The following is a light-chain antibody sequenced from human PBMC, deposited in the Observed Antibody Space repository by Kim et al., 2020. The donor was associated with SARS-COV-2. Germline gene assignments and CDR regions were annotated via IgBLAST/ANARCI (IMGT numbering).Light chain of an antibody. Sequence: QSALTQPASVSGSRGQSITISCTGTSSDVGGYNYVSWYQQHPGKAPKLMIYDVSNRPSGVSNRFSGSKSGNTASLTISGLQAEDEADYYCSSYTSSSTLWVFGTGTKVTVL. CDR2: DVS. J-gene: IGLJ1*01. V-gene: IGLV2-14*03. CDR3: SSYTSSSTLWV. CDR1: SSDVGGYNY.